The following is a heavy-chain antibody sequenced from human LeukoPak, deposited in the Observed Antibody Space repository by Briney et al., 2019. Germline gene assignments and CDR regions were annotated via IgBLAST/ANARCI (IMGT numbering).Heavy chain of an antibody. CDR1: GGSISSYY. CDR2: IYFSGST. V-gene: IGHV4-59*01. J-gene: IGHJ4*02. CDR3: ARTDVQVWL. D-gene: IGHD5-12*01. Sequence: PSETLSLTCTVSGGSISSYYWSWIRQPAGKGLEWIGYIYFSGSTNYNPSLKSRVTMSIDTSKRYFSLRLTSVAASDTAIYYCARTDVQVWLWGQGTLVTVSS.